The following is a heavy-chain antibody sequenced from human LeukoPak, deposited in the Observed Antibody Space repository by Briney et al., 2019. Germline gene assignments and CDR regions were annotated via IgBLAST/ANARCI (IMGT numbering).Heavy chain of an antibody. J-gene: IGHJ4*02. CDR1: GGSISSSNW. Sequence: SGTLSLTCAVSGGSISSSNWWSWVRQPPGKGLEWIGEIYHSGSTNYNPSLKSRVTISVDKSKNQFSLKLSSVTAADTAVYYCARAYSSGWYPYYFDYWGQGTLVTVSS. CDR3: ARAYSSGWYPYYFDY. CDR2: IYHSGST. V-gene: IGHV4-4*02. D-gene: IGHD6-19*01.